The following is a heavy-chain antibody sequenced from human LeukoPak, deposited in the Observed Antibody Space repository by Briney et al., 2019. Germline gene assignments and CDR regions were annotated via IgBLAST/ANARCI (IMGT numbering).Heavy chain of an antibody. D-gene: IGHD1-1*01. CDR1: GFTFSASY. V-gene: IGHV3-11*06. J-gene: IGHJ4*02. Sequence: GGSLRLSCVASGFTFSASYMAWVRQPPGKGLEWLSYISENSGDTNYADSVKGRFTASRDNAKNSLYLQMNSLRVEDTAVYYCARDPRTVRIWGQGTLVTVSS. CDR3: ARDPRTVRI. CDR2: ISENSGDT.